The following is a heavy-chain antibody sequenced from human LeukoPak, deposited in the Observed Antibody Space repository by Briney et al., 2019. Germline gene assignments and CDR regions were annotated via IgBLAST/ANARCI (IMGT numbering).Heavy chain of an antibody. D-gene: IGHD6-6*01. J-gene: IGHJ6*02. CDR2: LSGRGGST. CDR3: AKFPRIAARRPRGMDV. V-gene: IGHV3-23*01. CDR1: RYTFSSHA. Sequence: GRSLRLSCAASRYTFSSHAMRWSRLAPVLGLDRVSLLSGRGGSTYYADSVKGRFTISRDNSKNTLYLQMNSLRAEDTAVYYCAKFPRIAARRPRGMDVWGQGTTVTVSS.